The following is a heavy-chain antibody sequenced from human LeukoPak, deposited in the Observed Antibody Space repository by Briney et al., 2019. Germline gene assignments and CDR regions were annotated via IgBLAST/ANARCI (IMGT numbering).Heavy chain of an antibody. V-gene: IGHV3-30-3*01. CDR1: GLTFSSYA. CDR2: ISYDGSNK. CDR3: ARGRLQRGFDY. J-gene: IGHJ4*02. D-gene: IGHD4-11*01. Sequence: PGRSLRLSCAASGLTFSSYAMHWVRQAPGKGLEWVAVISYDGSNKYYADSVKGRFTISRDNSKNTLYLQMNSLRAEDTAVYYCARGRLQRGFDYWGQGTLVTVSS.